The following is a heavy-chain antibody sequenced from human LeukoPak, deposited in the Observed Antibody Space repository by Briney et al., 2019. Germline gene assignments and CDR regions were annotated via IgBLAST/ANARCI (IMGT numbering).Heavy chain of an antibody. D-gene: IGHD5-24*01. CDR1: GLTFSVAA. Sequence: GGSLRLSCAASGLTFSVAAMTWVRQAPGKGLEWVSLIGASGESTYYADSVKGRFTISRDNSKDTLSLQMNSLRVEDTAMYFCAKDIQLSTWGRGTMVTVSS. CDR3: AKDIQLST. J-gene: IGHJ3*01. V-gene: IGHV3-23*01. CDR2: IGASGEST.